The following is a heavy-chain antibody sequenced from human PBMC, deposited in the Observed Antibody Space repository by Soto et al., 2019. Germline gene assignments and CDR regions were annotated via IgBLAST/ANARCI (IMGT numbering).Heavy chain of an antibody. V-gene: IGHV4-59*01. D-gene: IGHD5-12*01. J-gene: IGHJ4*02. CDR3: ARDRGYDLNGFAY. CDR1: GGSISSYY. Sequence: SETLSLTCTVSGGSISSYYWSWIRQPPGKGLEWIGYIYYSGSTNYNPSLKSRVTISVDTSKNQFSLKLSSVTAADTAVYYCARDRGYDLNGFAYWGQGTLVTVSS. CDR2: IYYSGST.